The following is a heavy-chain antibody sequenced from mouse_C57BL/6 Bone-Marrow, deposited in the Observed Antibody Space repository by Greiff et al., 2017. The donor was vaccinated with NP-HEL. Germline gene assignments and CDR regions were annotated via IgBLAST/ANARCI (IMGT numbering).Heavy chain of an antibody. Sequence: VQLQQSGAELVRPGTSVKVSCKASGYAFTNYLIEWVKQRPGQGLEWIGVINPGSGGTNYNEKFKGKATLTADKSSSTAYMQLSSLTSEDSAVYFCALSIYYDYGFAYWGQGTLVTVSA. CDR2: INPGSGGT. D-gene: IGHD2-4*01. CDR1: GYAFTNYL. J-gene: IGHJ3*01. CDR3: ALSIYYDYGFAY. V-gene: IGHV1-54*01.